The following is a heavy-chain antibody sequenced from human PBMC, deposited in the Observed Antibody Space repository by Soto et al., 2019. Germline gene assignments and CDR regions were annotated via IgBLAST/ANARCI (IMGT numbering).Heavy chain of an antibody. Sequence: QVQLVQSGAEVKKPGSSVKVSCKASGGTFSSYAISWVRQAPGQGLEWMGGIIPIFGTANYAQKFQGRVTFTADESTSTAYMELSSLRSEDTAVYYCARDPIVVTAYYYYGMDVWGQGTTVTVSS. V-gene: IGHV1-69*12. CDR3: ARDPIVVTAYYYYGMDV. CDR2: IIPIFGTA. D-gene: IGHD3-22*01. J-gene: IGHJ6*02. CDR1: GGTFSSYA.